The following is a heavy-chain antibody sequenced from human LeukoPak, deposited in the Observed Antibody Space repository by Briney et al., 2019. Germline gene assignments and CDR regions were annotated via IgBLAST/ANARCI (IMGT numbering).Heavy chain of an antibody. CDR2: IIPIFGTA. V-gene: IGHV1-69*05. Sequence: SVKVSCKASGGTFSSYAISWVRQAPGQGLEWMGRIIPIFGTANYAQKFQGRATITTDESTSTAYVELSSLRSEDTAVYNCARVRGYSSSSFSHWFDPWGQGTLVTVSS. D-gene: IGHD6-6*01. CDR3: ARVRGYSSSSFSHWFDP. J-gene: IGHJ5*02. CDR1: GGTFSSYA.